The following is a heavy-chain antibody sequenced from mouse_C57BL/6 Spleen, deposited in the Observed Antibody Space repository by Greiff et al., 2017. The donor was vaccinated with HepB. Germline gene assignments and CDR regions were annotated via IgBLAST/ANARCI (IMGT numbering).Heavy chain of an antibody. J-gene: IGHJ1*03. Sequence: EVKLQQSGPELVKPGASVKISCKASGYSFTDYNMNWVKQSNGKSLEWIGVINPNYGTTSYNQKFKGKATLTVDQSSSTAYMQLNSLTSEDSAVYYCASHYGSSYWYFDVWGTGTTVTVSS. D-gene: IGHD1-1*01. V-gene: IGHV1-39*01. CDR2: INPNYGTT. CDR1: GYSFTDYN. CDR3: ASHYGSSYWYFDV.